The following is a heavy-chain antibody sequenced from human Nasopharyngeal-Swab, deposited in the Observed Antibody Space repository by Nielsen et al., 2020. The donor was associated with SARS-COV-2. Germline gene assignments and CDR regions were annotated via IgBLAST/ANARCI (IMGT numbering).Heavy chain of an antibody. CDR3: TKDLYAPGNYGWLDP. V-gene: IGHV4-59*02. CDR1: GASVTSSY. Sequence: SETLSLTCTVSGASVTSSYWTWIRQSPGKGLEWVASTSYSGKTTYNSSLLTRLTISIDPSTNQVSLKLKSVTAADTALYYCTKDLYAPGNYGWLDPWGQGALVTVSS. CDR2: TSYSGKT. D-gene: IGHD3-10*01. J-gene: IGHJ5*02.